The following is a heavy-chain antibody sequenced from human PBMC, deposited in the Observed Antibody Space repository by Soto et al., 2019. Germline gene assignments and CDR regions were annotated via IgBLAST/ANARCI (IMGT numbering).Heavy chain of an antibody. V-gene: IGHV4-59*01. Sequence: KPSETLSLTCTVSGGSISSYYWSWIRQPPGKGLEWIGYIHDSGSTNYNPSLKNRVTISVDTPTNQFSLRLSSVTAADTAVYYCARGLGYCSSTRCPTWFDPWGRGTLVTV. CDR1: GGSISSYY. J-gene: IGHJ5*02. CDR3: ARGLGYCSSTRCPTWFDP. D-gene: IGHD2-2*01. CDR2: IHDSGST.